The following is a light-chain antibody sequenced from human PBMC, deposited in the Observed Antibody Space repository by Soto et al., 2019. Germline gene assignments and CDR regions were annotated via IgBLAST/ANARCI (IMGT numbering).Light chain of an antibody. CDR1: QSVRTY. CDR3: QQRSNWPLT. J-gene: IGKJ4*01. V-gene: IGKV3-11*01. CDR2: DAS. Sequence: EIVLTQSPATLSLSPGERATLSCRASQSVRTYLAWYQQKPGQAPRLLIYDASKRATGIPTRFSGSGSGTDVTLTISSLEPEDFAVYYCQQRSNWPLTFGGGTDVEIK.